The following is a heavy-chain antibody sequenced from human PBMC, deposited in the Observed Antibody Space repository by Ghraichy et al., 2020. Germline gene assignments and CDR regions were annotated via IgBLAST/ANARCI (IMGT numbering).Heavy chain of an antibody. CDR2: IYHSGST. J-gene: IGHJ3*02. V-gene: IGHV4-30-2*01. CDR1: GGSISSGGYS. Sequence: SETLSLTCAVSGGSISSGGYSWSWIRQPPGKGLEWIGYIYHSGSTYYNPSLKSRVTISVDRSKNQFSLKLSSGTAADTAVYYCARGVDWINPGAFDIWGQGTMVTVSS. CDR3: ARGVDWINPGAFDI. D-gene: IGHD2-2*03.